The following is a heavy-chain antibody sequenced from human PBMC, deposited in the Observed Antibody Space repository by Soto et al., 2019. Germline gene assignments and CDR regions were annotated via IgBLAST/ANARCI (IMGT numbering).Heavy chain of an antibody. CDR3: ARDAGMTTGFDY. CDR1: GGTFSSYA. J-gene: IGHJ4*02. D-gene: IGHD4-4*01. Sequence: VASVKVSCKASGGTFSSYAISWVRQAPGQGLEWMGGIIPIFGTANYAQKFQGRVTITADESTSTAYMELSSLRSEDTAVYYCARDAGMTTGFDYWGQGTLVTVSS. V-gene: IGHV1-69*13. CDR2: IIPIFGTA.